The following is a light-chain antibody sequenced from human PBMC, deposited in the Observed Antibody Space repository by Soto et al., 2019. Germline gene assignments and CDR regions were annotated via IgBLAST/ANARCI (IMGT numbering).Light chain of an antibody. CDR1: QSVSSY. V-gene: IGKV3-20*01. CDR3: QQYGSSRWT. J-gene: IGKJ1*01. CDR2: GAS. Sequence: EIVLTQSPSTLSLSPWERATLSCRASQSVSSYLAWYQQNPGQAPRLLIYGASTRATGIPDRFSGSGSGTDFTLTISRLEPEDFAVYYCQQYGSSRWTVGQGTKVDIK.